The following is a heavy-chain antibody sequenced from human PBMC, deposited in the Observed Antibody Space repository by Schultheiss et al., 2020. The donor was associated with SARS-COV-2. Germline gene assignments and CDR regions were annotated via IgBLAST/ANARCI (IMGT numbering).Heavy chain of an antibody. CDR3: ARDNIVVVPAAMGGDDAFDI. CDR2: IYYSGST. Sequence: SQTLSLTCTVSGGSISSSSYYWVWIRQPPGKGLEWIGSIYYSGSTYYNPSLKSRVTISVDTSKNQFSLKLSSVTAADTAVYYCARDNIVVVPAAMGGDDAFDIWGQGTMVTVSS. D-gene: IGHD2-2*01. J-gene: IGHJ3*02. V-gene: IGHV4-39*07. CDR1: GGSISSSSYY.